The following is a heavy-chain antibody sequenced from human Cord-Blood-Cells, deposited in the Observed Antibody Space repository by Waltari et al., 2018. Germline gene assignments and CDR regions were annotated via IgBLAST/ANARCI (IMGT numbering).Heavy chain of an antibody. D-gene: IGHD3-22*01. V-gene: IGHV1-2*02. J-gene: IGHJ4*02. CDR3: ARRYYYDSSGYYYFDY. CDR2: INPNSGGT. CDR1: GYTFTGYS. Sequence: QVQLVQSGAEVKKPGASVKVSCKASGYTFTGYSMHWVRQAPGQGLEWMGWINPNSGGTNYAQKFQGRVTMTRDTSISTAYMELSRLRSDDTAVYYCARRYYYDSSGYYYFDYWGQGTLVTVSS.